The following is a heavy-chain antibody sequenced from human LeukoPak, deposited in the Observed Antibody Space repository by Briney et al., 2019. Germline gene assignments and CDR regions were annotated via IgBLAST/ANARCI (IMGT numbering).Heavy chain of an antibody. J-gene: IGHJ6*02. CDR1: GFTFTISA. CDR2: IVVGSGNT. D-gene: IGHD6-13*01. Sequence: SLKVSCTASGFTFTISAMQWVRQARGQRLEWIGWIVVGSGNTNYAQKFQERVTITRDMSTSTAYMGLSSLRSEDTAVYYCAAGGSSWYYYGMDVWGQGTTVTVS. V-gene: IGHV1-58*02. CDR3: AAGGSSWYYYGMDV.